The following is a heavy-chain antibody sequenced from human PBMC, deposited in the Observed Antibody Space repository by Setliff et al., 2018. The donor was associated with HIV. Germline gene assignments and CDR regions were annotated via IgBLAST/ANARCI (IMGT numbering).Heavy chain of an antibody. Sequence: SETLSLTCTVSGGSISSGGYYWSWIRQHPGKGLEWIGYIYYSGSTYFNPSLKSRATISLDTSKNQFSLKLSSVTAADTAVYYCARWNFMTTVTFDYWGQGTLVTVSS. CDR2: IYYSGST. D-gene: IGHD4-4*01. J-gene: IGHJ4*02. CDR1: GGSISSGGYY. CDR3: ARWNFMTTVTFDY. V-gene: IGHV4-31*03.